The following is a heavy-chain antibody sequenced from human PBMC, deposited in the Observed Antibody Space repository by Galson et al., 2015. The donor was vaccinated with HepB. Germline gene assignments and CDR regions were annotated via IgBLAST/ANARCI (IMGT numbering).Heavy chain of an antibody. V-gene: IGHV3-73*01. Sequence: SLRLSCAASGFTFSGSAMHWVRQASRRGLEWVGRIGSKANSYATAYAASVKGRFTISRDDSKSTAYMQMNSLKTEDTAVYYCTRLGDLSGYSSLWGQGTLVTVSS. J-gene: IGHJ4*02. CDR3: TRLGDLSGYSSL. D-gene: IGHD6-13*01. CDR2: IGSKANSYAT. CDR1: GFTFSGSA.